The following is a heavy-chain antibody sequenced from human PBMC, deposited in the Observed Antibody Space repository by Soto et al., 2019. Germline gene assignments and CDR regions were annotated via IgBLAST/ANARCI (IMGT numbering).Heavy chain of an antibody. CDR1: GFTFSGSA. CDR2: IRSKANSYAT. Sequence: EVQLVESGGGLVQPGGSPKLSCAASGFTFSGSAMHWVRQASGKGLEWVGRIRSKANSYATAYAASVKGRFTISRDDSKNTAYLQMNSLKTEDTAVYYCTSSLPSSAWGQGTLVTVSS. V-gene: IGHV3-73*01. J-gene: IGHJ5*02. CDR3: TSSLPSSA.